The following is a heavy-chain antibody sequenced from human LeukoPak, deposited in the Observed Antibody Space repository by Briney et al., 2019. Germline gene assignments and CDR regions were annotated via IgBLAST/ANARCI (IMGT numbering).Heavy chain of an antibody. Sequence: PSETLSLTCTVSGGSISSGSYYWSWIRQPAGKGLEWIGRMYTSGSTNYNPSLKSRVTISVDTSKNQFSLKLNSVTAADTAVYYCARGGGYCSGGSCYSSFDYWGQGTLVTVSS. D-gene: IGHD2-15*01. CDR3: ARGGGYCSGGSCYSSFDY. CDR1: GGSISSGSYY. CDR2: MYTSGST. V-gene: IGHV4-61*02. J-gene: IGHJ4*02.